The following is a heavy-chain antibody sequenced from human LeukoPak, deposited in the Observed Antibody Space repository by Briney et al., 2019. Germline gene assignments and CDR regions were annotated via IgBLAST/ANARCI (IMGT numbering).Heavy chain of an antibody. Sequence: GGSLRLSCAASGFTFSSYGMHWVRQAPGKGLGWVAVIWYDGSNKYYADSVKGRFTISRDNSKNTLYLQMNSLRAEDTAVYYCARAWDYYDSSGYPVEFDYWGQGTLVTVSS. CDR1: GFTFSSYG. CDR2: IWYDGSNK. V-gene: IGHV3-33*01. D-gene: IGHD3-22*01. J-gene: IGHJ4*02. CDR3: ARAWDYYDSSGYPVEFDY.